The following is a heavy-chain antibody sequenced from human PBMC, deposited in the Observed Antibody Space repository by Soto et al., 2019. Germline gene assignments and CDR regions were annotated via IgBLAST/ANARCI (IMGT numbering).Heavy chain of an antibody. CDR3: ARDRRPYGGNSGDAFDI. CDR1: GYTFTSYY. Sequence: ASVKVSCKASGYTFTSYYMHWVRQAPGQGLEWMGIINPSGGSTSYAQKFQGRVTMTRDTSTSTVYMELSSLRSEDTAVYYCARDRRPYGGNSGDAFDIWGQGTMVTVS. CDR2: INPSGGST. V-gene: IGHV1-46*01. D-gene: IGHD2-21*02. J-gene: IGHJ3*02.